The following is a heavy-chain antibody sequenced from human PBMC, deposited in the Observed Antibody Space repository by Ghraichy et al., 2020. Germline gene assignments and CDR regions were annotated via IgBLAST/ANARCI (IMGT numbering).Heavy chain of an antibody. Sequence: ASVKVSCKASGYTFTSYGISWVRQAPGQGLEWMGWISAHSGSTNYAQKLQGRVTMTRDISTSTAYMELRSLRSDDTAVYYCVRDPGSYGYGDYWGQGTLVTVSS. CDR1: GYTFTSYG. CDR2: ISAHSGST. D-gene: IGHD3-16*01. CDR3: VRDPGSYGYGDY. J-gene: IGHJ4*02. V-gene: IGHV1-18*04.